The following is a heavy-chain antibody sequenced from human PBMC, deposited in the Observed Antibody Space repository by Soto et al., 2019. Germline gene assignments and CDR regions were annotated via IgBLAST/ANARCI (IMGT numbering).Heavy chain of an antibody. CDR1: GFTFSSYG. D-gene: IGHD1-26*01. CDR2: IWYDGSNK. J-gene: IGHJ6*02. Sequence: QVQLVESGGGVVQPGRSLRLSCAASGFTFSSYGMHWVRQAPGKGLEWVAVIWYDGSNKYYADSVKGRFTISRDNSKNPLYLPMNSLRAEDTAVYYCARDRGSGSYFGMDVWGQGTTVTVSS. CDR3: ARDRGSGSYFGMDV. V-gene: IGHV3-33*01.